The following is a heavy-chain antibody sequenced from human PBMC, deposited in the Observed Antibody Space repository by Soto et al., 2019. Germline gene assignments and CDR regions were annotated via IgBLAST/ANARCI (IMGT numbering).Heavy chain of an antibody. V-gene: IGHV3-11*01. Sequence: PGGSLRLSCAASGFSFKDYYMTWMRQTPEKGLEWISSITSSGGNAYYAASVKGRVTISRDNAHNSLYLQMSGLRAEDTALDYCARDMYTNSVNYGDLWGQGTLVTVSS. D-gene: IGHD2-2*02. CDR1: GFSFKDYY. CDR3: ARDMYTNSVNYGDL. CDR2: ITSSGGNA. J-gene: IGHJ5*02.